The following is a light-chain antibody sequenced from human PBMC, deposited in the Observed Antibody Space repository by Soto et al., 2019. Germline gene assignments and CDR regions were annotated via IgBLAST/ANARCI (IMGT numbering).Light chain of an antibody. J-gene: IGKJ4*01. CDR2: DTS. CDR3: QQYNDLPPLP. V-gene: IGKV3-15*01. CDR1: QSVSTK. Sequence: EVVMTQSPATLSVSPGERATLSCRASQSVSTKLAWYQQKPGQAPRLLIYDTSTRATAIPARFSGSGSGTEFTLTINSLQSEYFAVYDCQQYNDLPPLPVGGGTKVESK.